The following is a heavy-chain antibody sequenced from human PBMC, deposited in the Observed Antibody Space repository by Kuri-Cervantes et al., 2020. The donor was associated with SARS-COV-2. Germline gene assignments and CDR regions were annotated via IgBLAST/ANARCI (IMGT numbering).Heavy chain of an antibody. CDR2: ISKSDNTI. J-gene: IGHJ4*02. V-gene: IGHV3-11*04. CDR1: GFTFSNAW. CDR3: VRDGDHWNFDY. Sequence: GESLKISCAASGFTFSNAWMSWVRQAPGKGLEWVSYISKSDNTIYYADSVKGRFTLSRDNAKNMLFLQMNSLRAEDTAVYYCVRDGDHWNFDYWGQGTLVTVSS. D-gene: IGHD1-1*01.